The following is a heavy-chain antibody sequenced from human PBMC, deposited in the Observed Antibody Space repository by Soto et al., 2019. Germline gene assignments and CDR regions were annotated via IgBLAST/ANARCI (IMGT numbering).Heavy chain of an antibody. J-gene: IGHJ4*02. V-gene: IGHV3-23*01. D-gene: IGHD3-22*01. CDR2: ISGSGGST. CDR3: ARTYYYDSSGYYSIPIFDY. CDR1: GVPFSSYA. Sequence: GGSLRLSCAASGVPFSSYAMSWVRQAPGKGLEWVSAISGSGGSTYYADSVKGRFTISRDNSKNTLYLQMNSLRAEDTAVYYCARTYYYDSSGYYSIPIFDYWGQGTLVTVSS.